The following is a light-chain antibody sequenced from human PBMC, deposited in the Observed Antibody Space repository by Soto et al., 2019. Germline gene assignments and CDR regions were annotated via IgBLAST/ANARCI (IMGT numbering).Light chain of an antibody. CDR3: SSDTSRSTIDYV. J-gene: IGLJ1*01. CDR2: EVS. Sequence: QSVLTQPASVSGSPGQSITISCTGNSSDVGGYNYVSWYQQHPGKAPKLMMYEVSNRPSGVANRFSGSKSGNTASLTISGRQAEDEADYYCSSDTSRSTIDYVFGSGTKVAVL. CDR1: SSDVGGYNY. V-gene: IGLV2-14*01.